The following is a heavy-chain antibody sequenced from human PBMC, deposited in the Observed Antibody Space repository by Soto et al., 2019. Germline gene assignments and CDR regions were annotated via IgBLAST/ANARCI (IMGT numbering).Heavy chain of an antibody. CDR1: GFTFSSYS. CDR3: ARSTWGSTWYFDY. CDR2: ISSSSSTI. D-gene: IGHD6-13*01. Sequence: GGSLRLSCAASGFTFSSYSMNWVRQAPGKGLEWVSYISSSSSTIYYADSVKGRFTISRDNAKNSLYLQMNSLRAEDTAVYYCARSTWGSTWYFDYWGQGTLVTVSS. J-gene: IGHJ4*02. V-gene: IGHV3-48*01.